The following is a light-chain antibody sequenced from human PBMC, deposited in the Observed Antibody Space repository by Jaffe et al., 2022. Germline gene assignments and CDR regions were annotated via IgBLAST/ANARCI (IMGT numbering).Light chain of an antibody. CDR1: RSDVGGYNY. Sequence: QSALTQPASVSGSPGQSITISCTGTRSDVGGYNYVSWYQQHPGRAPKLIIYDVTNRPSGLSNRFSGSKSGNTASLTISGLQAEDEADYYCSSYTSSTILYVFGTGTKVTVL. J-gene: IGLJ1*01. V-gene: IGLV2-14*03. CDR3: SSYTSSTILYV. CDR2: DVT.